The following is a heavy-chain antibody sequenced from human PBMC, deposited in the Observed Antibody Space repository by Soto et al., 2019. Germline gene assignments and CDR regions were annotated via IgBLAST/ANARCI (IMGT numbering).Heavy chain of an antibody. D-gene: IGHD2-2*01. CDR3: ARRERAAALLGWFDP. CDR1: GGSISSSSFH. J-gene: IGHJ5*02. Sequence: SETLSLTCTVSGGSISSSSFHWGWIRQPPGKGLEWIGSIYYSGSTYYSPSLKSRVTISVDTSKNQFSLKLSSVTAADTAVYYCARRERAAALLGWFDPWGQGTLVTVSS. V-gene: IGHV4-39*01. CDR2: IYYSGST.